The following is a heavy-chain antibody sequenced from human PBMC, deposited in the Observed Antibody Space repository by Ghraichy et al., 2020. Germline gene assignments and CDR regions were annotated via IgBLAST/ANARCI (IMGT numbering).Heavy chain of an antibody. V-gene: IGHV3-7*01. CDR2: IKQDGSEK. CDR3: ARVVDYDFWSGYYSYYYGMDV. J-gene: IGHJ6*02. Sequence: GGSLRLSCAASGFTFSSYWMSWVRQAPGKGLEWVANIKQDGSEKYYVDSVKGRFTISRDNAKNSLYLQMNSLRAEDTAVYYCARVVDYDFWSGYYSYYYGMDVWGQGTTVTVSS. CDR1: GFTFSSYW. D-gene: IGHD3-3*01.